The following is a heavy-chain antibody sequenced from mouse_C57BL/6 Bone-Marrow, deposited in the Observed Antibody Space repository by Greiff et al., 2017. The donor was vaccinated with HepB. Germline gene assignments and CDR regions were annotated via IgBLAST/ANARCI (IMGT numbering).Heavy chain of an antibody. J-gene: IGHJ3*01. CDR3: ARELRLRFAY. V-gene: IGHV1-69*01. Sequence: VKLQQPGAELVMPGASVKLSCKASGYTFTSYWMHWVKQRPGQGLEWIGEIDPSDSYTNYNQKFKGKSTLTVDKSSSTAYMQLSSLTSEDSAVYYCARELRLRFAYWGQGTLVTVSA. D-gene: IGHD3-2*02. CDR2: IDPSDSYT. CDR1: GYTFTSYW.